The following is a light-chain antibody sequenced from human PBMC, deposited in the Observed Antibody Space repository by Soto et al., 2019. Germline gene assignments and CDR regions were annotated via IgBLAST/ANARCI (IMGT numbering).Light chain of an antibody. V-gene: IGKV3-11*01. CDR2: DAS. CDR1: QSVSSY. CDR3: QQRSNWPSIT. J-gene: IGKJ5*01. Sequence: EIVLTQSPATLSFSPGERATLSCRASQSVSSYLAWYQQKPGQAPRLLIYDASNRATGIPARFSGSGSGTDFTLTISSLEPEDFAVYYCQQRSNWPSITFGQGTDWRL.